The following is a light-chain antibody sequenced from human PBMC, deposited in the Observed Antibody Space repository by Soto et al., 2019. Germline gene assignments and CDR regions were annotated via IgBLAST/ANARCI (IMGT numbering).Light chain of an antibody. CDR2: DAS. V-gene: IGKV1-5*01. J-gene: IGKJ2*01. CDR1: QSISGW. Sequence: DIQMTQSPSTLSASVGDRVTITCRASQSISGWLAWYQQRPGKAPNLLIYDASTLKSGVPSRFSGSGSGTEFTLTINSLQPDDFATYYCQKYNSYSYTFGQGTKLESK. CDR3: QKYNSYSYT.